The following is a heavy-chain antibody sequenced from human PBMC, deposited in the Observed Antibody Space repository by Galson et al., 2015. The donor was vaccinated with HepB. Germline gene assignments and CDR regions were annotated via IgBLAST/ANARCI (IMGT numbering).Heavy chain of an antibody. CDR2: ISSSSSYI. D-gene: IGHD6-19*01. CDR1: GFTFSSYS. Sequence: SLRLSCAASGFTFSSYSMNWVRQAPGKGLEWVSSISSSSSYIYYADSVKGRFTISRDNAKNSLYLQMNSLRAEDTAVYYCAKVESIAVAGDYWAQGTLLAASS. CDR3: AKVESIAVAGDY. J-gene: IGHJ4*02. V-gene: IGHV3-21*04.